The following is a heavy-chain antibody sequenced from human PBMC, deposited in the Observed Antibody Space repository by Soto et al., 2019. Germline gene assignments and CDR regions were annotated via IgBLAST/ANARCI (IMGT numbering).Heavy chain of an antibody. CDR3: AKGGYYSLFDI. CDR1: GFPFSSYA. Sequence: GGSLRLSCVASGFPFSSYAMSWVRQTPGKGLEWVSGISGSGGRTYYADSVKGRFTISRDNTNNTLSLQMHILRVEETAVYFCAKGGYYSLFDIWGQGTMVTVSS. CDR2: ISGSGGRT. D-gene: IGHD3-16*01. J-gene: IGHJ3*02. V-gene: IGHV3-23*01.